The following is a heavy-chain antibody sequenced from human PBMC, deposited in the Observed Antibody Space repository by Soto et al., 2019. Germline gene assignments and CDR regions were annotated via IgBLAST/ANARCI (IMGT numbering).Heavy chain of an antibody. J-gene: IGHJ4*02. CDR1: QYTFTNFY. CDR3: ATSSDWSPLLDY. Sequence: GASVKVSCKASQYTFTNFYLHWVRQAPGQRPEWMGWIDNGGGTIYAQKFQGRLSMTRDTSITTAYMELSRLSSDDTAFYYCATSSDWSPLLDYWGQGXLVTVYS. V-gene: IGHV1-2*02. D-gene: IGHD6-19*01. CDR2: IDNGGGT.